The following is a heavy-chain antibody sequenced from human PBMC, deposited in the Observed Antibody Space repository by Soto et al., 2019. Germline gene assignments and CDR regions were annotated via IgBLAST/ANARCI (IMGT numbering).Heavy chain of an antibody. CDR2: IYHSGST. J-gene: IGHJ4*02. V-gene: IGHV4-30-2*01. Sequence: SSETLSLTCAVSGGSISSGGYSWSWIRQPPGKGLEWIGYIYHSGSTYYNPSLKSRVTISVDRSKNQFSLKLSSVTAADTAVYYCARSLPGYSSGLGYWGQGTLVTVSS. CDR1: GGSISSGGYS. D-gene: IGHD6-19*01. CDR3: ARSLPGYSSGLGY.